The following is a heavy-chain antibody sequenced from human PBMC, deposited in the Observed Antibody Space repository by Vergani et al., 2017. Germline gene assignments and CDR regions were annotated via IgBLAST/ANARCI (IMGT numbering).Heavy chain of an antibody. D-gene: IGHD1-1*01. Sequence: QVHLVESGGGVVQPGRSLRLSCVVSGFTYRYYGMHWVRQAPGKGLEWVAVISYDGTQKYYADSVKGRFTISRDNSKSTLYLQMNSLRTEDTAVYYCATKSCGTPGCQIGYFREWGQGTLVTVSS. CDR2: ISYDGTQK. CDR3: ATKSCGTPGCQIGYFRE. J-gene: IGHJ1*01. V-gene: IGHV3-30*03. CDR1: GFTYRYYG.